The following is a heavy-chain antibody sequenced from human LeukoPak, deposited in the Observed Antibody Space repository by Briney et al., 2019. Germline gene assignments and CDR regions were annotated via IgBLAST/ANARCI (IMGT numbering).Heavy chain of an antibody. CDR3: ARDVSMYTTDAFDI. V-gene: IGHV3-74*01. Sequence: QTGGSLRLSCTASGFTFSNYWIHWVRHPPGKGLVWVSRINNDGGGTIYADSVRGRFTISRDNAKNTLYLQMNSLRAEDTAVYYCARDVSMYTTDAFDIWGQGTMVTVSS. J-gene: IGHJ3*02. CDR1: GFTFSNYW. CDR2: INNDGGGT. D-gene: IGHD1-1*01.